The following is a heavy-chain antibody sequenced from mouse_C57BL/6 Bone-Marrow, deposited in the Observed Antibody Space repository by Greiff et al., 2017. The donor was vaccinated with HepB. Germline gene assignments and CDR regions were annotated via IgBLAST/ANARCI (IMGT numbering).Heavy chain of an antibody. D-gene: IGHD1-1*01. V-gene: IGHV1-62-2*01. CDR1: GYTFTEYT. Sequence: VKLVESGAELVKPGASVKLSCKASGYTFTEYTIHWVKQRSAQGLEWIGWFYPGSGSIKYNEKFKDKATLTADKSSSTVYMELSRLTSEDSAVYFCARHEDKPYGSSPFAYWGQGTLVTVSA. CDR3: ARHEDKPYGSSPFAY. CDR2: FYPGSGSI. J-gene: IGHJ3*01.